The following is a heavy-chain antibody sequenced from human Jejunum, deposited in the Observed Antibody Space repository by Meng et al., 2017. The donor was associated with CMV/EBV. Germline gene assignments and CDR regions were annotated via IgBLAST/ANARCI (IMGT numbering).Heavy chain of an antibody. CDR2: LSYDGNNK. D-gene: IGHD6-19*01. J-gene: IGHJ6*02. V-gene: IGHV3-30-3*01. Sequence: FIFNTYAIHWVRQAPGKGLECVSVLSYDGNNKYYADSVKGRFTISRDNSSKTVFLQMNSLRAEDSAVYYCARAVAAYHYSYYGMDVWGQGTTVTVSS. CDR3: ARAVAAYHYSYYGMDV. CDR1: FIFNTYA.